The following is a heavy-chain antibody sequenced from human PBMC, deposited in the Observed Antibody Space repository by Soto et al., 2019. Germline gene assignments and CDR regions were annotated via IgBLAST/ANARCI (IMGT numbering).Heavy chain of an antibody. CDR3: AHSVVAGLGYYFDY. Sequence: QITLKESGPTLVKPTQTLTLTCTFSGFSLSSTRVAVGWIRQPPGKALEWLALIYCDDDKRYSPFLKSRLTITKDTSKNQVVLTMTNMDPVDTATYYCAHSVVAGLGYYFDYWGQGTLVTVSS. V-gene: IGHV2-5*02. CDR2: IYCDDDK. D-gene: IGHD6-19*01. J-gene: IGHJ4*02. CDR1: GFSLSSTRVA.